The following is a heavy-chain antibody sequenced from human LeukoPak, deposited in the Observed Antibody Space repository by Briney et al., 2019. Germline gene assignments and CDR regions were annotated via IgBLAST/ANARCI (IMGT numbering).Heavy chain of an antibody. CDR2: IYYSGST. J-gene: IGHJ3*02. CDR3: ARDHSYGGDAFDI. V-gene: IGHV4-39*07. D-gene: IGHD4-23*01. Sequence: SETLSLTCTVSGGSISSSSYYWGWIRQPPGKGLEWIGSIYYSGSTYYNPSLKSRVTISVDTSKNQFSLKLSSVTAADTAVYYCARDHSYGGDAFDIWGQGTMVTVSS. CDR1: GGSISSSSYY.